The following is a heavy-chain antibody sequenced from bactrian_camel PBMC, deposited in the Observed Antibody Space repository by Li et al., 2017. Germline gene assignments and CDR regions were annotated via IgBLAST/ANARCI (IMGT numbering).Heavy chain of an antibody. J-gene: IGHJ4*01. V-gene: IGHV3S40*01. CDR1: GFTFSTYA. CDR3: GVNICVTGRVPKIHLDRGD. Sequence: VQLVESGGGLVQPGGSLKLSCEASGFTFSTYAMSWVRQAPGKGLEWVSTISIGGDITVYADSVSGRFTISQDNAKNTAYLRMNNLKPEDTAMYYCGVNICVTGRVPKIHLDRGDWGQGTQVTVS. CDR2: ISIGGDIT. D-gene: IGHD8*01.